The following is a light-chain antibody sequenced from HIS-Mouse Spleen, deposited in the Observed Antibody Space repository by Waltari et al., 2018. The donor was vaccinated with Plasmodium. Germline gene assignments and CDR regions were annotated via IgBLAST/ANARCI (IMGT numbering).Light chain of an antibody. CDR3: QQRSNWPRVLT. V-gene: IGKV3-11*01. CDR1: QRVSSY. J-gene: IGKJ4*01. Sequence: EIVLTQSPATLSLSPGERATLSCRASQRVSSYLAWYQQKPGQAPRLLIYDASNRATGIPARFSGSGSGTDFTLTISSLEPEDFAVYDCQQRSNWPRVLTFGGGTKVEIK. CDR2: DAS.